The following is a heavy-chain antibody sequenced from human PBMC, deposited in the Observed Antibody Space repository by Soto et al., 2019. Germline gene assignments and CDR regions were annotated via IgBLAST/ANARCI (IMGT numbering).Heavy chain of an antibody. J-gene: IGHJ5*02. CDR3: ARNSHGLFRIEAQQGGYWFDP. V-gene: IGHV4-39*01. D-gene: IGHD6-13*01. CDR2: IYYSGST. Sequence: SETLSLTCTVSGGSISSSSYYWGWIRQPPGKGLEWIGSIYYSGSTYYNPSLKSRVTISVDTSKNQFSLKLSSVTAADTAVYYCARNSHGLFRIEAQQGGYWFDPWGQGTLVTVSS. CDR1: GGSISSSSYY.